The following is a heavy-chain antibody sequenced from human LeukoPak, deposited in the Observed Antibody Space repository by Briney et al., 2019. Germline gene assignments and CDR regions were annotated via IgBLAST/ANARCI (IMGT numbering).Heavy chain of an antibody. D-gene: IGHD3/OR15-3a*01. CDR3: ARDRRGWTTENFDY. CDR1: GYTFTGYY. CDR2: INPSGGST. J-gene: IGHJ4*02. V-gene: IGHV1-46*01. Sequence: EASVKVSCKASGYTFTGYYMHWVRQAPGQGLEWMGWINPSGGSTSYAQKFQGRVTMTRDMSTSTVYMELSSLRSEDTAVYYCARDRRGWTTENFDYWGQGTLVTVSS.